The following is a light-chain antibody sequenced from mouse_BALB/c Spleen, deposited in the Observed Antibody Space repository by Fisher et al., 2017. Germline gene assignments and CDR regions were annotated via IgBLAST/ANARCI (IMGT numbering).Light chain of an antibody. CDR1: SSVSSSY. J-gene: IGKJ5*01. V-gene: IGKV4-57-1*01. CDR3: QQWSSYPLT. Sequence: DIVITQSPAIMSASPGEKVTMTCRASSSVSSSYLHWYQQKSGASPKLWIYSTSNLASGVPARFSGSGSGTSYSLIISSMEAEDAATYYCQQWSSYPLTFGAGTKLELK. CDR2: STS.